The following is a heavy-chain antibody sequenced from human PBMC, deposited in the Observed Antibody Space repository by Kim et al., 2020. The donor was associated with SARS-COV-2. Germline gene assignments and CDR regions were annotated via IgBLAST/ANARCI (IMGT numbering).Heavy chain of an antibody. Sequence: GGSLRLSCAASGFTFSPFWMHWVRQAPGKGPEWVATINPDGSAGYYVDSVKGRFTISRDNAKNSLYLQMNSLRAEDTAVYYCAKGESWGQGTLFAVYS. CDR1: GFTFSPFW. CDR3: AKGES. CDR2: INPDGSAG. D-gene: IGHD3-10*01. J-gene: IGHJ5*02. V-gene: IGHV3-7*01.